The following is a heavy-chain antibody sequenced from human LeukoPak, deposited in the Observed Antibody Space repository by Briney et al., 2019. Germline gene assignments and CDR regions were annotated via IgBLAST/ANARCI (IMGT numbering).Heavy chain of an antibody. D-gene: IGHD7-27*01. CDR1: GFSFSNYW. J-gene: IGHJ3*02. CDR2: INSEGSTT. CDR3: ARIRESLGLGAFDI. Sequence: TGGSLRLSCAASGFSFSNYWMCWVRQAPGKGLVCVSRINSEGSTTTYADSVKGRFTISRDNAKNTLYLQMNSLRAEDSALYYCARIRESLGLGAFDIWGQGTMVPVSS. V-gene: IGHV3-74*03.